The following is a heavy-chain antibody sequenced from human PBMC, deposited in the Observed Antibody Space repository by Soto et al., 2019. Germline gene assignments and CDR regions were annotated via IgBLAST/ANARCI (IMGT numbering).Heavy chain of an antibody. CDR1: GVSISSYF. CDR2: IYDSGDA. J-gene: IGHJ3*01. V-gene: IGHV4-59*03. CDR3: VSSRTAIFGDALDV. Sequence: SETLSLTCGVSGVSISSYFKNWIRQAPGKGLEWIGCIYDSGDANYNPSLKSRVTISLDTSKNQFSLKLRSVTAADTAVYYCVSSRTAIFGDALDVWAQGTMVT. D-gene: IGHD2-21*02.